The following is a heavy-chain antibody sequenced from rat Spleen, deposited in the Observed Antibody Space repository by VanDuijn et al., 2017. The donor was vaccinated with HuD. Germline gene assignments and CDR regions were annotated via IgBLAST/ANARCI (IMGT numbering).Heavy chain of an antibody. D-gene: IGHD1-2*01. CDR3: ARALYYYSSYVMDA. CDR1: GYSITSNYR. Sequence: EVQLQESGPGLVKPSQSLSLTCSVTGYSITSNYRWNWIRKFPGNKLEWMGYINSAGNTNYNPSLKSRISITRDTSKNQFFLQVNSVTTEDTATYYCARALYYYSSYVMDAWGQGTSVTVSS. CDR2: INSAGNT. V-gene: IGHV3-3*01. J-gene: IGHJ4*01.